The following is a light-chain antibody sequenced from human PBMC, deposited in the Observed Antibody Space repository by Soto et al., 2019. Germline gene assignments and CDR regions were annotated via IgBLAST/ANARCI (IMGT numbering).Light chain of an antibody. CDR3: QQLNTYPQVT. V-gene: IGKV1-9*01. CDR2: TAS. CDR1: QDISSY. J-gene: IGKJ4*01. Sequence: DIQLTQSPSFLSASVGDRVTITCRASQDISSYLAWYQQRPGKAPKLLIYTASTLQSGVPSRFSGSGSGTEFTLTISSLQPEDFATYYCQQLNTYPQVTFGGGTKVEIK.